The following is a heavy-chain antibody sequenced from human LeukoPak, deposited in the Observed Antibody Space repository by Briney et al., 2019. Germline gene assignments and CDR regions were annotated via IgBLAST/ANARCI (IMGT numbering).Heavy chain of an antibody. D-gene: IGHD6-19*01. CDR1: GDSVSSNSVA. V-gene: IGHV6-1*01. J-gene: IGHJ4*02. CDR3: ARSSYASGWFT. CDR2: TYYRSKWNK. Sequence: SQTLSLTCAISGDSVSSNSVAWNWVRQFPSRGLEWLGRTYYRSKWNKDYAVSLQSRISINSDTSKNQFSLQLNSVTPEDTAVYYCARSSYASGWFTWGQGTPVTVSS.